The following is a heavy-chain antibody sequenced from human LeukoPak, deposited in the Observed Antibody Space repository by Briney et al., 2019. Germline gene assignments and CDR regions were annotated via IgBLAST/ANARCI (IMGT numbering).Heavy chain of an antibody. D-gene: IGHD6-13*01. CDR3: AKDQQYSSSWYSYYYYMDV. CDR1: GFTFSGYA. J-gene: IGHJ6*03. CDR2: ISGSGGST. V-gene: IGHV3-23*01. Sequence: GGSLRLSCAASGFTFSGYAMSWVRQAPGKGLEWVLAISGSGGSTYYADSVKGRFTISRDNSKNTLYLQMNSLRAEDTAVYYCAKDQQYSSSWYSYYYYMDVWGKGTTVTVSS.